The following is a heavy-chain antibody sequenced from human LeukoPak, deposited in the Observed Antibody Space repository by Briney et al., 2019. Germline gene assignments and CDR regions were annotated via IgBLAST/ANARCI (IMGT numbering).Heavy chain of an antibody. CDR1: GGSISSYY. CDR2: IYTSGST. V-gene: IGHV4-4*07. J-gene: IGHJ6*03. Sequence: SETLSLTCTVSGGSISSYYWSWIRQPAGKGLEWIGRIYTSGSTNYNPSLKSRVTMSVDTSKNQFSLKLSSVTAADTAVYYCARDIEDYDILWPGYYYYYMDVWGKGTTVTISS. D-gene: IGHD3-9*01. CDR3: ARDIEDYDILWPGYYYYYMDV.